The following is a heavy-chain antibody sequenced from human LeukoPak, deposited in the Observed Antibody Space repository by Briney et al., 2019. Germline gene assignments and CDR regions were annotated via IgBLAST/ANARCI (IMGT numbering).Heavy chain of an antibody. D-gene: IGHD6-25*01. V-gene: IGHV3-21*06. CDR3: ARDGSGFYLYNYMDV. CDR2: ISTVSTYT. J-gene: IGHJ6*03. Sequence: GGSPRLSCAPSGFTFTDYSMNWVRQAPGKDLEWVASISTVSTYTFYADSVKGRFSISRDNVRNLLYLQMGSLGAEDTAVYYCARDGSGFYLYNYMDVWGKGTTVTVSS. CDR1: GFTFTDYS.